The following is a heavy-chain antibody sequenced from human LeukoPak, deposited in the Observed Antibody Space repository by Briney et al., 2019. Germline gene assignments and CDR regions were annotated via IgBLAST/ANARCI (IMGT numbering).Heavy chain of an antibody. D-gene: IGHD2-8*01. CDR3: AREVSGSTYCTNGVCRPPSYYFDY. CDR1: GFTFSSYA. Sequence: GGSLRLSCAASGFTFSSYAMHWVRQAPGKGLEWVAVISYDGSNKYYADSVKGRFTISRDNSKNTLYLQMNSLRAEDTAVYYCAREVSGSTYCTNGVCRPPSYYFDYWGQGTLVTVSS. J-gene: IGHJ4*02. V-gene: IGHV3-30*04. CDR2: ISYDGSNK.